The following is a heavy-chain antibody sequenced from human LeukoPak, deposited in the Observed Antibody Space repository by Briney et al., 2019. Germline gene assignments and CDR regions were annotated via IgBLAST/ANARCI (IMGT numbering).Heavy chain of an antibody. D-gene: IGHD3-22*01. CDR2: IYSVGST. Sequence: PGGSLRLSCAVSGFTVGNNYMSWVRQAPGKGLEWVSVIYSVGSTYYADSVKGRFTISRDNSKNTLYLQMNSLRAEDTAVYYCAKGDITMIPDWGQGTLVTVSS. CDR3: AKGDITMIPD. CDR1: GFTVGNNY. J-gene: IGHJ4*02. V-gene: IGHV3-53*01.